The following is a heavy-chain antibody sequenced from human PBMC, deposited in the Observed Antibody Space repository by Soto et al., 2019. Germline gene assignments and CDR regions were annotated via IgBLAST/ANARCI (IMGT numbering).Heavy chain of an antibody. V-gene: IGHV4-39*01. D-gene: IGHD2-2*01. CDR3: ARLSTSCYVRGGSCYSYRDY. CDR1: GGSISSSSYY. Sequence: PSETLSLTCTVSGGSISSSSYYWGWIRQPPGKGLEWIGSIYYSGSTYYNPSLKSRVTISVDTSKNQFSLKLSSVTAADTAVYYCARLSTSCYVRGGSCYSYRDYWGQGTLVTVSS. J-gene: IGHJ4*02. CDR2: IYYSGST.